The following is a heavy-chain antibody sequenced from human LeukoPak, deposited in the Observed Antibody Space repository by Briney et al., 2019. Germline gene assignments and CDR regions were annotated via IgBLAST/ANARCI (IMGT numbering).Heavy chain of an antibody. CDR3: AKLRPHDMEDY. CDR2: IYRDGTT. V-gene: IGHV3-66*04. CDR1: GLTVSGNL. Sequence: GGSLRLSCAAPGLTVSGNLMSWVRQAPGKGLEWVSVIYRDGTTYYTDSVKGRFTISRDNSKNTLYLQMNSLRAEDTAIYYCAKLRPHDMEDYWGQGTLVTVSS. J-gene: IGHJ4*02. D-gene: IGHD3-22*01.